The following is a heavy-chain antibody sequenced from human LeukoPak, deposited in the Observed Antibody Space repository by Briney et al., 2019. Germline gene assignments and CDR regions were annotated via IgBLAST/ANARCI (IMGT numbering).Heavy chain of an antibody. D-gene: IGHD5-12*01. V-gene: IGHV1-69*04. CDR2: IIPILGIA. J-gene: IGHJ6*02. Sequence: SVKVSCKASGGTFSSYAISWVRQAPGQGLEWMGRIIPILGIANYAQKFQGRVTITADKSTSTAYMELSSLRSEDTAVYYCARAPRLYSGYDSAHYYYGMDVWGQGTTVTVSS. CDR3: ARAPRLYSGYDSAHYYYGMDV. CDR1: GGTFSSYA.